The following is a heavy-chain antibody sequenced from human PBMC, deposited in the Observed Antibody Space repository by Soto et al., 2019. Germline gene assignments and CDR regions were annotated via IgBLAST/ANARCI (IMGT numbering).Heavy chain of an antibody. V-gene: IGHV4-39*01. J-gene: IGHJ6*03. Sequence: QLQLQESGPGLLKPSETLSLTCTVSGGSISSSNYYWGWIRQPPGKGLEWIGSIYYSGSTYYNPSLKSRVTISVDTSKNQFSLKLSSVIAADTAVYYCARHSASSWSYYYYMDVWGKGTTVTVSS. CDR3: ARHSASSWSYYYYMDV. CDR1: GGSISSSNYY. CDR2: IYYSGST. D-gene: IGHD3-3*01.